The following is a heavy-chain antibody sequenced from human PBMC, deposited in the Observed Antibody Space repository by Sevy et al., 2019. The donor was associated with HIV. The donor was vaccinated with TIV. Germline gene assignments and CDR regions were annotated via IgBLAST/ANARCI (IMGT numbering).Heavy chain of an antibody. J-gene: IGHJ5*02. D-gene: IGHD4-17*01. CDR3: ARDQHDYGGNLRPGWFDP. CDR2: ISYDGSNK. V-gene: IGHV3-30-3*01. Sequence: GGSLRLSCAASHYTFSSYTVHWVRQAPGKGLEWVALISYDGSNKNYADSVKGRFTISRDNSKNTLYLQMNSLRAEDTAVYYCARDQHDYGGNLRPGWFDPWGQGTLVTVSS. CDR1: HYTFSSYT.